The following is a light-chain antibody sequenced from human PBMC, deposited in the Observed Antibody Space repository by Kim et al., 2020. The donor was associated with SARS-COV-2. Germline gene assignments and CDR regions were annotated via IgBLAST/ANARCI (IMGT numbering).Light chain of an antibody. CDR1: SSDVGSYNY. CDR2: DVS. CDR3: SSYTISSTLV. V-gene: IGLV2-14*03. J-gene: IGLJ3*02. Sequence: GQSITISCTGTSSDVGSYNYVSWYQQHPGKAPKLIVYDVSYRPSEVSNRFSGSKSVNTASLTISGLQPEDEATYYCSSYTISSTLVFGGGTQLTVL.